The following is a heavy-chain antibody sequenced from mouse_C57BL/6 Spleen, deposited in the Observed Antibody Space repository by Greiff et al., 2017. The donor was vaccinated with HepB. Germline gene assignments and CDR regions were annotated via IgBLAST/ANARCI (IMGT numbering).Heavy chain of an antibody. J-gene: IGHJ2*01. D-gene: IGHD2-5*01. Sequence: VQLKQSGAELVRPGASVKLSCTASGFNIKDDYMHWVKQRPEQGLEWIGWIDPENGDTEYASKFQGKATITADKSSNTAYLQLSSLTSEDTAVYYCTTVYSNYGDYWGQGTTLTVSS. CDR2: IDPENGDT. CDR1: GFNIKDDY. V-gene: IGHV14-4*01. CDR3: TTVYSNYGDY.